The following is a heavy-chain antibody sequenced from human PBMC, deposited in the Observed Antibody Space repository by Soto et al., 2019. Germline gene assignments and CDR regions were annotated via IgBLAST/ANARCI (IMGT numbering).Heavy chain of an antibody. Sequence: GASVKVSCKASGYTFTTFGISWVRQAPGQGLECVGWISAHNGDTHYSQKLQGRVTMTTDTSTSTAYMELRSLRSDDTAVYYCARDLTGIAVDYWGQGTLVTVSS. CDR1: GYTFTTFG. CDR2: ISAHNGDT. D-gene: IGHD6-13*01. CDR3: ARDLTGIAVDY. J-gene: IGHJ4*02. V-gene: IGHV1-18*01.